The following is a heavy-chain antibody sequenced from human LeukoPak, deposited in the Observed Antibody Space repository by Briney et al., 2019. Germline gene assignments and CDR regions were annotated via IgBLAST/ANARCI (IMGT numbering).Heavy chain of an antibody. J-gene: IGHJ6*03. CDR1: GGSISSYY. V-gene: IGHV4-59*01. D-gene: IGHD1-1*01. CDR3: ARGYDVRGYYYYYYMDV. Sequence: SETLSLTCTVSGGSISSYYWSWIRQPPGKGLEWIGYIYYSGSTNYNPSLKCRVTISVDTSKNQFSLKLSSVTAADTAVYYCARGYDVRGYYYYYYMDVWGKGTTVTVFS. CDR2: IYYSGST.